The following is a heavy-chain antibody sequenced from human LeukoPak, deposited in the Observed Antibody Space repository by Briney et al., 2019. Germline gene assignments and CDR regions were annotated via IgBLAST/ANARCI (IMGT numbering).Heavy chain of an antibody. D-gene: IGHD2-2*01. J-gene: IGHJ4*02. CDR2: ISYDGSNK. Sequence: PGGSLRLSCAASGFTFSSYAMHWVRQAPGKGLEWVAVISYDGSNKYYADSVKGRFTISRDNSKNTLYLQMNSLRAEDTAVYYCARAVVPAAPIDYWGQGTLVTVSS. CDR1: GFTFSSYA. V-gene: IGHV3-30-3*01. CDR3: ARAVVPAAPIDY.